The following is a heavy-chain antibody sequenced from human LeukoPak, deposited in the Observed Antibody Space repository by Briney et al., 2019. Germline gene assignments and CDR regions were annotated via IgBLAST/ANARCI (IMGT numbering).Heavy chain of an antibody. CDR3: ARLHQDYVWGSYRYTGAFDI. V-gene: IGHV1-2*02. Sequence: ASVKVSCKASGYTFTDYYMHWVRQARGQGLEWMGRINPNSGGTNYAQKFQGRVTMTRDTSLSTAYMELSRLRSDDTALYYCARLHQDYVWGSYRYTGAFDIWGQGTMVTVSS. CDR1: GYTFTDYY. CDR2: INPNSGGT. D-gene: IGHD3-16*02. J-gene: IGHJ3*02.